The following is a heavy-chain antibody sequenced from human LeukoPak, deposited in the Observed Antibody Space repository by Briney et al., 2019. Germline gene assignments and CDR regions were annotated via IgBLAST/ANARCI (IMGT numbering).Heavy chain of an antibody. V-gene: IGHV3-9*01. CDR2: ISGNSGSI. CDR1: GVTFXDYA. Sequence: GGSLRLSCAASGVTFXDYAMHWVRQAPGKGLEGGSGISGNSGSIDYADSVRGRFTISRDNSNNSLYLQMNSLRAEDTALYYCASRPPDDAFDIWGQGTTVTVSS. CDR3: ASRPPDDAFDI. J-gene: IGHJ3*02.